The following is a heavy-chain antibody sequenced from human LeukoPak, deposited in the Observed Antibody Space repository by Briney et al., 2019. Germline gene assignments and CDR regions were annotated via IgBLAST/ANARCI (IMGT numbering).Heavy chain of an antibody. CDR3: AKADSRAYYDLWSGYYTFDY. CDR1: GFTFSSYA. D-gene: IGHD3-3*01. V-gene: IGHV3-23*01. J-gene: IGHJ4*02. CDR2: ISGSGGST. Sequence: PGGSLRLSCAASGFTFSSYAMSWVRQAPGKGLEWVSAISGSGGSTYYADSVKGRFTISRDNSKNTLYLQMNSLRAEDTAVYYCAKADSRAYYDLWSGYYTFDYWGQGTLVTVSS.